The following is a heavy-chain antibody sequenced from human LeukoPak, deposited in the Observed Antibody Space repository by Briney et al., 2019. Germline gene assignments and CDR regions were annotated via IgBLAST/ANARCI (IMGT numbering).Heavy chain of an antibody. CDR2: ISRSSSYI. D-gene: IGHD3-9*01. V-gene: IGHV3-21*01. J-gene: IGHJ5*02. CDR3: ARDPLRYFVSDWFDP. Sequence: GGSLRLSSAASGFTFSSYSMNWVRQAPGKGLEWVSCISRSSSYIYYADSVKGRFTISRDNAKNSLYLQMNSLRAEDTAVYYCARDPLRYFVSDWFDPWGQGTLVTVSS. CDR1: GFTFSSYS.